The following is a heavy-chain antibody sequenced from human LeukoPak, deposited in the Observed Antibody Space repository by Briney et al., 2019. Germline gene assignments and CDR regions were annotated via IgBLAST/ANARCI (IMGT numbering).Heavy chain of an antibody. CDR3: ASGRYLGVHAFDI. CDR1: GYSFTSYW. J-gene: IGHJ3*02. CDR2: IYPGDSDT. V-gene: IGHV5-51*01. D-gene: IGHD3-9*01. Sequence: GESLKISRKGSGYSFTSYWIGWVRQMPGKGLEWMGIIYPGDSDTRYSPPFQGQVTISADKSISTAYLQWSSLKASDTAMYYCASGRYLGVHAFDIWGQGTMVTVSS.